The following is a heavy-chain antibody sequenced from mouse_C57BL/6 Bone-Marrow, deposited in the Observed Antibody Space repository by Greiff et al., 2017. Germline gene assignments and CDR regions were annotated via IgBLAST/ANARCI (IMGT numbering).Heavy chain of an antibody. J-gene: IGHJ2*01. CDR3: VTPPLYYGSSLDY. V-gene: IGHV1-81*01. CDR2: IYPRSGNT. CDR1: GYTFTSYG. D-gene: IGHD1-1*01. Sequence: QVQLQQSGAELARPGASVKLSCQASGYTFTSYGISWVKQRTGQGLEWIGEIYPRSGNTYYNEKFKGKATLTAAKSSSTAYMELLSLTSEYSAVECEVTPPLYYGSSLDYWGQGTTLTVSS.